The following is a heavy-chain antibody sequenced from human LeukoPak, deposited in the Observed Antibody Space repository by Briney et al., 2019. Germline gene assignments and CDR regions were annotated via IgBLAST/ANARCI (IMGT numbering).Heavy chain of an antibody. CDR2: INHSGST. J-gene: IGHJ4*01. V-gene: IGHV4-34*01. CDR3: ARVRGELGYSGYEDY. Sequence: GSLRLSCAASGFTFSSYAMSWVRQPPGKGLEWIGEINHSGSTNNNPSLKSRVTMSVDTSKNQFSLKLTSVTAADTAVYYCARVRGELGYSGYEDYWGHGTLVTVSS. CDR1: GFTFSSYA. D-gene: IGHD5-12*01.